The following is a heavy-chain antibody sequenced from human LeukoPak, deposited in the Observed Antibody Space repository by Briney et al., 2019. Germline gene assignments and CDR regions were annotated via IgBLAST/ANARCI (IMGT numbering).Heavy chain of an antibody. CDR1: GYTFTSYG. CDR3: ARDCIGCIGLDY. J-gene: IGHJ4*02. D-gene: IGHD1-26*01. V-gene: IGHV1-18*01. Sequence: ASVKVSCKASGYTFTSYGISWVRQAPGQGLEWMGWVSAYADDTNYVQRFRGRITMTTDTSTSTAYMELRSLRSDDTAVYYCARDCIGCIGLDYWGQGTLVTVSS. CDR2: VSAYADDT.